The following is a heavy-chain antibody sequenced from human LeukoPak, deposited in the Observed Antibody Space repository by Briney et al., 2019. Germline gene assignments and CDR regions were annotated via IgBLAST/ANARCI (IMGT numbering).Heavy chain of an antibody. J-gene: IGHJ4*02. Sequence: PSETLSLTCTVSGGSISSSSYYWGWIRQPAGKGLEWIGRIYTSGSTNYNPSLKSRVTMSVDTSKNQFSLKLSSVTAADTAVYYCAREITAHFDYWGQGTLVTVSS. CDR3: AREITAHFDY. D-gene: IGHD3-16*01. CDR2: IYTSGST. CDR1: GGSISSSSYY. V-gene: IGHV4-61*02.